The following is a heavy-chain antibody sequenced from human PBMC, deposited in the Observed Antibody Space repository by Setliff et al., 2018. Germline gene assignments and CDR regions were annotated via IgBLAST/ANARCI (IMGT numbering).Heavy chain of an antibody. CDR1: GYTFTNYG. D-gene: IGHD2-8*01. V-gene: IGHV1-18*01. CDR2: ISPYSGNT. Sequence: ASVKVSCKASGYTFTNYGVTWVRQAPGQGLEWMGWISPYSGNTYYAPELQGRVTLTTDTSTTTAYLELRSLTSDDTAVYYCSRLVRYCSKTTCQTASGAELWGQGTLVTVSS. CDR3: SRLVRYCSKTTCQTASGAEL. J-gene: IGHJ4*02.